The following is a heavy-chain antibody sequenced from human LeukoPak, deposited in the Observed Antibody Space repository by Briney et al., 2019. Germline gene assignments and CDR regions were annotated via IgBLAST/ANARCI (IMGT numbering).Heavy chain of an antibody. V-gene: IGHV6-1*01. CDR2: TSYWSKWYN. J-gene: IGHJ5*02. D-gene: IGHD6-19*01. CDR1: GDSVSSNSAA. Sequence: SQTLSLTCAISGDSVSSNSAAWNWIRQSPSRGLEWLGRTSYWSKWYNDDAVSVKSRITINPDTSKNQLSLQLNSVTPEDTAVYYCARQPYSSGWYGDANWFDPWGQGTLVTVSS. CDR3: ARQPYSSGWYGDANWFDP.